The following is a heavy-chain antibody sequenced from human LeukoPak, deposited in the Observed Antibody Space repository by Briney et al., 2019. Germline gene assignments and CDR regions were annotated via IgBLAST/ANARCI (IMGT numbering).Heavy chain of an antibody. V-gene: IGHV4-59*01. CDR2: NYYSGSS. D-gene: IGHD3-22*01. CDR3: ARTTYYYDRSGYSYYFDY. J-gene: IGHJ4*02. Sequence: PSETLSLTCTVSGGSISSYYWRWIRQPPGKGLEWVGYNYYSGSSNYNPSLKSRVTISVDTSKNQCSLKLSCVTAADTAVYYCARTTYYYDRSGYSYYFDYWGQGTLVTVSS. CDR1: GGSISSYY.